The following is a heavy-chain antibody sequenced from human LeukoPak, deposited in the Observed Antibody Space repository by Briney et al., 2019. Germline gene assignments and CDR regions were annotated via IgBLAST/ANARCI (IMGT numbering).Heavy chain of an antibody. V-gene: IGHV3-7*01. Sequence: PGGSLRLSCAAFGFTFSSYWMSWVRQAPGKGLEWVANIKQDGSEKYYVGYVKGRFTISRENAKNSLYLQMNNLRAEDTAMYYCARLYGSGGRGWFDPWGQGTLVTVSS. CDR2: IKQDGSEK. J-gene: IGHJ5*02. D-gene: IGHD3-10*01. CDR3: ARLYGSGGRGWFDP. CDR1: GFTFSSYW.